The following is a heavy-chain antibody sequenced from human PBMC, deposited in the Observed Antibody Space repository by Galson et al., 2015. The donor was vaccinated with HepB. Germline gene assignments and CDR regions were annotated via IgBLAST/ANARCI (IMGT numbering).Heavy chain of an antibody. CDR1: GGSISSRSYY. CDR3: ARDRGGLAARPPDYYYYGMDV. Sequence: LSLTCTVSGGSISSRSYYWGWIRQPPGKGLEWIGSIYYSGSTNYNPSLKSRVTISVDTSKNQFSLKLSSVTAADTAVYYCARDRGGLAARPPDYYYYGMDVWGQGTTVTVSS. CDR2: IYYSGST. D-gene: IGHD6-6*01. J-gene: IGHJ6*02. V-gene: IGHV4-39*07.